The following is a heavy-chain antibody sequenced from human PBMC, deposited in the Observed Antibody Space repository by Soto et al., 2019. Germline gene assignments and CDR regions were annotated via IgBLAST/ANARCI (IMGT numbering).Heavy chain of an antibody. Sequence: GGSLRLSCAASGFTFSSYSMNWVRQAPGKGLEWVSYISSSSSTIYYADSVKGRFTISRDNAKNSLYLQMNSLRAEDTAVYYCAREPPLGINSDDAFDIWGQGTMVTVSS. D-gene: IGHD7-27*01. CDR2: ISSSSSTI. CDR3: AREPPLGINSDDAFDI. J-gene: IGHJ3*02. V-gene: IGHV3-48*04. CDR1: GFTFSSYS.